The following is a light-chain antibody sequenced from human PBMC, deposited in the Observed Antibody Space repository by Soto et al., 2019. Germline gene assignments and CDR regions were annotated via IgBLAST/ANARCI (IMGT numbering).Light chain of an antibody. CDR3: QQYGSTPFT. CDR1: QSVSTNY. J-gene: IGKJ3*01. Sequence: EIVMTKSPGTLSLSPGERAALSCRASQSVSTNYLAWYQQKAGQAPRLLIYGASSRATGIPDRFSGSGSGTDFTLTISRLEPEDFAVYYCQQYGSTPFTFGPGTKVDIK. CDR2: GAS. V-gene: IGKV3-20*01.